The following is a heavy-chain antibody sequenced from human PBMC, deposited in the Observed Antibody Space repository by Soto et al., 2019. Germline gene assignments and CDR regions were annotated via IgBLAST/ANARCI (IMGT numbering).Heavy chain of an antibody. Sequence: QVQLVQSGAEVKKPGASVKVSCKASGYTFTSYYMHWVRQAPGQGLEWMGIINPSGGSTSYAQKFQGRVTMTRDTSTSTVYMELSSLRSEDTAVYYCARDRYYDSSGYSYFQHWGQGTLVTVSS. CDR3: ARDRYYDSSGYSYFQH. CDR2: INPSGGST. D-gene: IGHD3-22*01. J-gene: IGHJ1*01. CDR1: GYTFTSYY. V-gene: IGHV1-46*01.